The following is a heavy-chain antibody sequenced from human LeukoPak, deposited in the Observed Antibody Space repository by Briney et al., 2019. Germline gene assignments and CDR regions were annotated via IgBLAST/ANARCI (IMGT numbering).Heavy chain of an antibody. D-gene: IGHD6-19*01. Sequence: SETLSLTCAVSGGSINTHYWGWIRQPPGKGLEWIGNIYYTGKTTYNPSLKSRVTISLDTSRNHLSLKLTSVLAADTAIYYCVRRDPGWNYFDYWGQGTLVTVSS. J-gene: IGHJ4*02. V-gene: IGHV4-59*08. CDR3: VRRDPGWNYFDY. CDR1: GGSINTHY. CDR2: IYYTGKT.